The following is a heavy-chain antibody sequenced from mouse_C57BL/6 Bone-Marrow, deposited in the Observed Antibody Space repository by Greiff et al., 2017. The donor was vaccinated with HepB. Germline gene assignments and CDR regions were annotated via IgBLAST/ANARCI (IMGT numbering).Heavy chain of an antibody. CDR3: ARNVLFAY. CDR2: ISSGSSTI. J-gene: IGHJ3*01. V-gene: IGHV5-17*01. CDR1: GFTFSDYG. Sequence: EVKLVESGGGLVKPGGSLTLSCAASGFTFSDYGMHWVRQAPEKGLEWVAYISSGSSTIYYADTVKGRFTISRDNAKNTLFLQMTSLRSEDTAMYYCARNVLFAYWGQGTLVTVSA.